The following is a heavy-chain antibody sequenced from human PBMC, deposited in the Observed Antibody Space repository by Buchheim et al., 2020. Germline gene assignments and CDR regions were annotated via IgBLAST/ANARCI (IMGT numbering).Heavy chain of an antibody. CDR2: IKQDGSEK. CDR1: GFTFSSYW. D-gene: IGHD2-15*01. V-gene: IGHV3-7*01. Sequence: EVQLVESGGGLVQPGGSLRLSCAASGFTFSSYWMSWVRQAPGKGLEWVAHIKQDGSEKYYVDSVKGRFPISRDNAKNSLYLQMNSLRADDTAVYYCAGDDPLYGIVVVVAATPVGFDYWGQGTL. CDR3: AGDDPLYGIVVVVAATPVGFDY. J-gene: IGHJ4*02.